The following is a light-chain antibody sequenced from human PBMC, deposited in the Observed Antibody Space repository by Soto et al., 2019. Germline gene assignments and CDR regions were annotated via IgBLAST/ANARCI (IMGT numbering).Light chain of an antibody. CDR3: QQYGRTSWT. CDR2: GAS. CDR1: QIVSTNF. Sequence: EIVLTQSPGTLSLSPGEGATLSCRASQIVSTNFFAWYQQKPGQAPRLLIYGASTRATGIPDRFSGSGSGTAFTLTISRLEPEDVAVYYCQQYGRTSWTFGQGTKVEIK. V-gene: IGKV3-20*01. J-gene: IGKJ1*01.